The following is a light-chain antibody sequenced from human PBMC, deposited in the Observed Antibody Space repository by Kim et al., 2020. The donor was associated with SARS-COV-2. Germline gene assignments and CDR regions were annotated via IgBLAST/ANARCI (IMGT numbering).Light chain of an antibody. CDR1: PNIDIN. CDR3: QQRCNWPPALT. J-gene: IGKJ4*01. Sequence: PAEPAAPSSRAGPNIDINLAWYQQTPAQPPRLLIYYAAIRAAGIPDRFSGSGSATDFSLTIGSLAPEDFAVFYCQQRCNWPPALTFGGGTKVDIK. CDR2: YAA. V-gene: IGKV3-11*01.